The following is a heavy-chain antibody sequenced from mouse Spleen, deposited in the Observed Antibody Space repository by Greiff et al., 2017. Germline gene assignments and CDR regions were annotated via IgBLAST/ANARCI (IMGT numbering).Heavy chain of an antibody. CDR1: GFTFSSYT. J-gene: IGHJ1*01. CDR2: ISSGGGNT. Sequence: EVQLVESGGGLVKPGGSLKLSCAASGFTFSSYTMSWVRQTPAKRLEWVATISSGGGNTYYPDSVKGRFTISRDNARNTLYLQMSSLRSEDTAMYYCARHAIYDGYWYFDVWGAGTTVTVSS. CDR3: ARHAIYDGYWYFDV. D-gene: IGHD2-3*01. V-gene: IGHV5-9*04.